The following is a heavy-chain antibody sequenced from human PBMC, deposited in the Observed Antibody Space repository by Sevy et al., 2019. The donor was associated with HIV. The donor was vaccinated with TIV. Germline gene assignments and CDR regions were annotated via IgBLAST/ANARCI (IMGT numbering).Heavy chain of an antibody. V-gene: IGHV3-30-3*01. D-gene: IGHD6-19*01. CDR1: GFTFSSYA. CDR2: ISYDGSNK. CDR3: ARDYYPVYKAVAGTPENWFDP. J-gene: IGHJ5*02. Sequence: GGSLRLSCAASGFTFSSYAMHWVRQAPGKGLEWVAVISYDGSNKYYADSVKGRFTISRDNSKNTRYLQMNSLRAEDTAVYYCARDYYPVYKAVAGTPENWFDPWGQGTLVTVSS.